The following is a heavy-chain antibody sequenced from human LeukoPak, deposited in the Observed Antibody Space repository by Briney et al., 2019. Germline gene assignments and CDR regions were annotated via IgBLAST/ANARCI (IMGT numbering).Heavy chain of an antibody. CDR2: ISSSSSYI. V-gene: IGHV3-21*01. Sequence: GGSLRLSCAASGFTFSSYSMNWVRQAPGKGLEWVSSISSSSSYIYYAYSVKGRFTISRDNAKNSLYLQMNSLRAEDTAVYYCARDSHYYDSSGYPLWGQGTLVTVSS. D-gene: IGHD3-22*01. CDR3: ARDSHYYDSSGYPL. CDR1: GFTFSSYS. J-gene: IGHJ4*02.